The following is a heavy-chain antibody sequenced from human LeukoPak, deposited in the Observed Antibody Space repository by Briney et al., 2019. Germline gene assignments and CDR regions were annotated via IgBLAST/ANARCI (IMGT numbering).Heavy chain of an antibody. CDR3: ARDLRTTIFGVVFPYYFDF. D-gene: IGHD3-3*01. V-gene: IGHV1-18*01. J-gene: IGHJ4*02. Sequence: GASVKVSCKASGYTFPSYGISWVRQAPGQGLEWMGCISAYNGNINYAQKFQGRVTMTTDTSTSTAYMELRSLRSDDTAVYYCARDLRTTIFGVVFPYYFDFWGQGTLVIVSS. CDR1: GYTFPSYG. CDR2: ISAYNGNI.